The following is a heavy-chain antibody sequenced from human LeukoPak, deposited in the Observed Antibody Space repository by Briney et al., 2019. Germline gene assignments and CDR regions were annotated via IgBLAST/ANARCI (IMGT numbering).Heavy chain of an antibody. V-gene: IGHV3-9*01. CDR1: GFSFDDYA. CDR2: ISWNSGSI. D-gene: IGHD3-10*01. Sequence: PGRSLRLSCAASGFSFDDYAMHWVRQAPGKGLEWVSGISWNSGSIGYADSVKGRFTISRDNAKNSLYLQMNSLRAEDTALYYCAKGAHYGSGSYSYFDYWGQGTLVTVSS. CDR3: AKGAHYGSGSYSYFDY. J-gene: IGHJ4*02.